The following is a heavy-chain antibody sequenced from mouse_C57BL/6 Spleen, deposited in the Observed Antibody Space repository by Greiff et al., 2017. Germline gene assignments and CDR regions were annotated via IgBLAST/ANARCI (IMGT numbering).Heavy chain of an antibody. Sequence: EVKLVESGGGLVKPGGSLKLSCAASGFTFSDYGMHWVRQAPEKGLEWVAYISSGSSTIYYADTVKGRFTISRDNAKNTLFLQMTSLRSEDTAMYYCARGGATVVPYYFDYWGQGTTLTVSS. J-gene: IGHJ2*01. CDR1: GFTFSDYG. D-gene: IGHD1-1*01. V-gene: IGHV5-17*01. CDR3: ARGGATVVPYYFDY. CDR2: ISSGSSTI.